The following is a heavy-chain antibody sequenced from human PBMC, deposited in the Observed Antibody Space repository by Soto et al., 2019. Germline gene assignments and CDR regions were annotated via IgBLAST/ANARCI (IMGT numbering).Heavy chain of an antibody. CDR2: IYYSGST. Sequence: SETLSLTCTVSGGSISSYYWSWIRQPPGKGLEWIGYIYYSGSTNYNPSLKSRVTISVDTSKNQFSLKLSSVTAADTAVYYCARGSIGGCSGGSCRMIDYWGQGTLVTVSS. CDR1: GGSISSYY. J-gene: IGHJ4*02. V-gene: IGHV4-59*01. D-gene: IGHD2-15*01. CDR3: ARGSIGGCSGGSCRMIDY.